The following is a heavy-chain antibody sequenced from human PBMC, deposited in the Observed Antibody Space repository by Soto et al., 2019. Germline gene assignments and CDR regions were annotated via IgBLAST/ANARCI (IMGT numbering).Heavy chain of an antibody. V-gene: IGHV4-59*01. CDR1: GGSISSYY. CDR3: ASGDYSSGPEYFQH. Sequence: QVQLQESGPGLVKPSETLSLTCTVSGGSISSYYWSWIRQPPGKGLEWIGYIYYSGSTNYNPSLKSRVTISVDTSKTQFSLKLSSVTAADTAVYYCASGDYSSGPEYFQHWGQGTLVTVSS. D-gene: IGHD6-19*01. J-gene: IGHJ1*01. CDR2: IYYSGST.